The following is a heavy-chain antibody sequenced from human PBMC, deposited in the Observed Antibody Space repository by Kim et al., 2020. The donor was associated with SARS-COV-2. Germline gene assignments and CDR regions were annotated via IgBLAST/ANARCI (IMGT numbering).Heavy chain of an antibody. J-gene: IGHJ4*02. D-gene: IGHD3-10*01. CDR1: GGSFSGYY. Sequence: SETLSLTCAVYGGSFSGYYWSWIRQPPGKGLEWIGEINHSGSTNYNPSLKSRVTISVDTSKNQFSLKLSSVTAADTAVYYCARLMVRSRCFDYWGQGTLVTVSS. CDR2: INHSGST. CDR3: ARLMVRSRCFDY. V-gene: IGHV4-34*01.